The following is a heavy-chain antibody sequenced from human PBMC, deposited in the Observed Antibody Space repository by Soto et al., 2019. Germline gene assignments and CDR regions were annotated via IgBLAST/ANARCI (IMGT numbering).Heavy chain of an antibody. V-gene: IGHV3-49*04. CDR2: ITSKAYGGTT. CDR1: GFTFSNAW. Sequence: QTLSLSCAASGFTFSNAWMNWVRQAPGKGLEWVGFITSKAYGGTTEYAATVKGRFTISRDDSKSIAYLQMNSLKTDDTAVYYCSRVPPNNRGAPLDYWGQGTLVTVSS. J-gene: IGHJ4*02. D-gene: IGHD3-10*01. CDR3: SRVPPNNRGAPLDY.